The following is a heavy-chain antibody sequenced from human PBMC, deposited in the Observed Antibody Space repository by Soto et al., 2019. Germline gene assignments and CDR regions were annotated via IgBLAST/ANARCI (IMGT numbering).Heavy chain of an antibody. J-gene: IGHJ4*02. Sequence: SESLSLSCTVSGGSITSSSYYWGWIRQPPGKGLEWIGSIYYSGSTYYNPSLKSRVTISVDTSKNQFSLKLSSVTAADTAVYYCARGQVVAAQHWGQGTLVTVSS. V-gene: IGHV4-39*07. CDR1: GGSITSSSYY. CDR3: ARGQVVAAQH. D-gene: IGHD2-15*01. CDR2: IYYSGST.